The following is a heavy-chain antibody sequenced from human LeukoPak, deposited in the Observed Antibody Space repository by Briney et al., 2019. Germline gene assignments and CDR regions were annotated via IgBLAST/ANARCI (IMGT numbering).Heavy chain of an antibody. CDR1: GFTFSSYA. CDR3: AKDLHSTSCWDY. Sequence: GGSLRLSCAASGFTFSSYAMSWVRQAPGKGLEWVSAISGSGGSTYYADSVKGRFTISRNNSKNTLYLQMNSLRAEDTAVYYCAKDLHSTSCWDYWGQGTLVTVSS. J-gene: IGHJ4*02. D-gene: IGHD2-2*01. CDR2: ISGSGGST. V-gene: IGHV3-23*01.